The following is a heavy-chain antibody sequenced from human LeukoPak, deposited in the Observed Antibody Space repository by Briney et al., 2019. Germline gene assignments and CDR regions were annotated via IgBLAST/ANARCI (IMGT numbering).Heavy chain of an antibody. J-gene: IGHJ4*02. Sequence: PGGSLRLSCAASGFTLSGYWMHWVRQAPGKGLEWVSRINTDGSSTGYADSVKGRFTISRDNARNTLNLQMNSLRAEDTAVYYCARGGHYFDYWGQGSLVTVSS. CDR1: GFTLSGYW. V-gene: IGHV3-74*01. D-gene: IGHD1-26*01. CDR2: INTDGSST. CDR3: ARGGHYFDY.